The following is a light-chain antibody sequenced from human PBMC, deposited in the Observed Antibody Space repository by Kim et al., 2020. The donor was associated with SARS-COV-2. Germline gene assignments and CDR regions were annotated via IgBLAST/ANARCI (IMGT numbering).Light chain of an antibody. Sequence: SASVGDRVTITCRASQSINSYLNWYQQEPGKAPKLLIYIASSLQSGVPSRFSGSESGTHFTLTISSLQPEDFATYYCQQSYSTPYSFGQGTKLEI. CDR1: QSINSY. CDR3: QQSYSTPYS. CDR2: IAS. V-gene: IGKV1-39*01. J-gene: IGKJ2*03.